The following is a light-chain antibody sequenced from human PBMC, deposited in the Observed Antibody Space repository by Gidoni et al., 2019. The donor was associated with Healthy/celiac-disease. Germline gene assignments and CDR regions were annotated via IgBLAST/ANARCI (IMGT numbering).Light chain of an antibody. Sequence: IVLTQSPGTLSFPPGERATLSCRASQSVSSSYLAWYQQKPGHAPRLLIYGASSRATGIPDRFSGSGSGTDFTLTISRLEPEDFAVYYCQQYGSSPRTFGQGTKVEIK. V-gene: IGKV3-20*01. J-gene: IGKJ1*01. CDR2: GAS. CDR3: QQYGSSPRT. CDR1: QSVSSSY.